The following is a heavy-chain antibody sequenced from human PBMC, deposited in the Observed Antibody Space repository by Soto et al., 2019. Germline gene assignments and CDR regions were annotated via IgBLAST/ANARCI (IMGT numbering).Heavy chain of an antibody. J-gene: IGHJ6*02. CDR1: GGTFSSYA. V-gene: IGHV1-69*12. CDR2: IIPIFGTA. D-gene: IGHD5-18*01. CDR3: ATHGLPNYYYDGMDV. Sequence: QVQLVQSGAEVKKPGSSVKVSCKASGGTFSSYAISWVRQAPGQGLEWMGGIIPIFGTANYAQKFQGRVTITADESTSTAYMALSSRRSEDTAVDCCATHGLPNYYYDGMDVWGQGPTVTVPS.